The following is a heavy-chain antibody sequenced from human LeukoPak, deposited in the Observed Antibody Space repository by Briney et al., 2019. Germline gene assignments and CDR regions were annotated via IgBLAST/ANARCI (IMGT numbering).Heavy chain of an antibody. J-gene: IGHJ5*02. D-gene: IGHD6-6*01. CDR2: INHSGST. V-gene: IGHV4-34*01. CDR3: ARSIAPSSWWFDP. CDR1: GGSFSGYY. Sequence: SSETLSLTCAVYGGSFSGYYWSWIRQPPGKGLEWIGEINHSGSTNYNPSLKSRVTISVDRSKNQFSLKLSSVTAADTAVYYCARSIAPSSWWFDPWGQGTLVTVSS.